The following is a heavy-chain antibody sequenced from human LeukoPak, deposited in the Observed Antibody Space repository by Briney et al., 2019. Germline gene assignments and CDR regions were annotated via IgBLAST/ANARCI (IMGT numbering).Heavy chain of an antibody. J-gene: IGHJ5*02. CDR2: IKQDGSEK. D-gene: IGHD6-25*01. V-gene: IGHV3-7*01. CDR3: ARVRLDPQNWFDP. CDR1: GFTFSSYW. Sequence: TGGSLRLSCAASGFTFSSYWMSWVRQAPGKGLEWVADIKQDGSEKYYVDSVKGRFTISRDNAKNSLYLQMNSLRAEDTAVYYCARVRLDPQNWFDPWGQGTLVTVSS.